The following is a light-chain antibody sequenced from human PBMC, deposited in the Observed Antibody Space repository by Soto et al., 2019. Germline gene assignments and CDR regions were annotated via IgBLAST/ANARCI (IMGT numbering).Light chain of an antibody. CDR2: EVT. Sequence: QSVLTQPASVSGSPGQSITISCTGTTSDVGGYNYVSWYQQRPGKAPKVIIFEVTNRPSGVSNRFSGSKSGNTASLTISGLQAEDEADYYCSSYTSSSTLYVFGTGTKLTVL. CDR3: SSYTSSSTLYV. J-gene: IGLJ1*01. CDR1: TSDVGGYNY. V-gene: IGLV2-14*01.